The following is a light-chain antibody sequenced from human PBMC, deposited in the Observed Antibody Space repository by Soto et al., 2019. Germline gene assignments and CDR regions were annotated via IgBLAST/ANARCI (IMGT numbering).Light chain of an antibody. CDR3: QQLNSYPLT. Sequence: DIQLTQSPSFLSASVADRVTITCRASQGVSSHLAWYQQEPGKAPKLLIYAASTLQSGVPSRVSGSGSGTEFTLTISSLQPEDFATYYCQQLNSYPLTFGGGTKVEIK. J-gene: IGKJ4*01. CDR1: QGVSSH. CDR2: AAS. V-gene: IGKV1-9*01.